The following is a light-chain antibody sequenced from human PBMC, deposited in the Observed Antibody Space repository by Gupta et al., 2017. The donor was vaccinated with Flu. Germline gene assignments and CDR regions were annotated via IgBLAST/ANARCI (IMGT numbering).Light chain of an antibody. V-gene: IGLV2-14*01. CDR3: SSYTSSSTRVV. CDR2: EVS. J-gene: IGLJ2*01. CDR1: SSDVGGYNY. Sequence: QSALTQPASVSGSPGKSITISCPGTSSDVGGYNYVSWYQQHPGKAPKLMIYEVSNRPSGVSNRFSGSKSGNTASLTISGLQAEDEADYYCSSYTSSSTRVVFGGGTKLTVL.